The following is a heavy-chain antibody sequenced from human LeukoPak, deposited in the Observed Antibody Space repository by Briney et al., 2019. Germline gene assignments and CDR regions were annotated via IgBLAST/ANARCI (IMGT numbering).Heavy chain of an antibody. CDR3: ATAGVRGVIITDFDY. V-gene: IGHV1-24*01. Sequence: GASVKVSCKVSGYTLTELSIHWVRQAPGKGLEWMGGFDPEDGETIYAQKFQGRVTMTEDTSTDTAYMELSSLRSEDTAVYYCATAGVRGVIITDFDYWGQGTLVTVSS. CDR2: FDPEDGET. D-gene: IGHD3-10*01. CDR1: GYTLTELS. J-gene: IGHJ4*02.